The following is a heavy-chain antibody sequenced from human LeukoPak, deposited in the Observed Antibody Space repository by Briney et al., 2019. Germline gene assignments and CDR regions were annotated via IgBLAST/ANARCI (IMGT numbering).Heavy chain of an antibody. Sequence: GGSLRLSCAASGFTFSSYAMHWVRQAPGKGLEWVAVISYDGSNKYYADSVKGRFTISRDNSKNTLYLQMNSLRAEDTAVYYCARESVGDYSNYYYYYTMDVWGQGTTVTVSS. CDR2: ISYDGSNK. V-gene: IGHV3-30-3*01. D-gene: IGHD4-17*01. CDR3: ARESVGDYSNYYYYYTMDV. CDR1: GFTFSSYA. J-gene: IGHJ6*02.